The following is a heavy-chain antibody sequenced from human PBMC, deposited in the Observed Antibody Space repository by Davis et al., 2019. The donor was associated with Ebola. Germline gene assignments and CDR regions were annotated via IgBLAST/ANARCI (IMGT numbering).Heavy chain of an antibody. D-gene: IGHD3-10*01. J-gene: IGHJ6*02. V-gene: IGHV3-11*06. CDR2: ISSSSYT. CDR1: GFTFSDYY. Sequence: GESLKISCAASGFTFSDYYMSWIRQAPGKGLEWVSYISSSSYTNYADSVKGRFTISRDNAKNSLYLQMNSLRAEDTAVYYCARDTRGFGEFLYYYYYGMDVWGQGTMVTVSS. CDR3: ARDTRGFGEFLYYYYYGMDV.